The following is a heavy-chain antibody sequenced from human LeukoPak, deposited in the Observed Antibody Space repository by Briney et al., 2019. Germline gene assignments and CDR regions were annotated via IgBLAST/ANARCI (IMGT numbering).Heavy chain of an antibody. D-gene: IGHD6-19*01. CDR2: IYNSGNT. Sequence: SETLSLTCTVSGGSISSYYWTWIRQPPGKGLEWIGYIYNSGNTNYNPSLRSRVTISVDTSKNQFSLKLTSVTSADTAIYYCAREVAGTLNFDCWGQGTLVTVSS. CDR1: GGSISSYY. CDR3: AREVAGTLNFDC. V-gene: IGHV4-59*01. J-gene: IGHJ4*02.